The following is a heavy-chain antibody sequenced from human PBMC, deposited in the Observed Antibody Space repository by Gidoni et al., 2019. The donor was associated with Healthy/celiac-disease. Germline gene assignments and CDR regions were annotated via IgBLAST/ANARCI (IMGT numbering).Heavy chain of an antibody. V-gene: IGHV4-39*01. CDR2: ISYSGST. CDR1: GGSISSSSYY. D-gene: IGHD3-22*01. J-gene: IGHJ4*02. Sequence: QLQLQESGPGLVKPSETPSLTCTVSGGSISSSSYYWGWVRQPPGKGLEWIGSISYSGSTYYSPSHKRRVTISVDTSKDQFSLKLSSMTAADTAGDYGARQSRSDYFDSSGYFDYWGQGTLVTVSS. CDR3: ARQSRSDYFDSSGYFDY.